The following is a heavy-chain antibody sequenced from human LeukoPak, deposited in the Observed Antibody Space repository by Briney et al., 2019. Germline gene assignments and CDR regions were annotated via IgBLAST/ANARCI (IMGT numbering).Heavy chain of an antibody. CDR3: ARVLLHYYDSSGYDY. J-gene: IGHJ4*02. CDR2: IYYSGST. CDR1: GGSISSGDYY. V-gene: IGHV4-30-4*01. D-gene: IGHD3-22*01. Sequence: SETLSLTCTVSGGSISSGDYYWSWLRQPPGKGLEWIGYIYYSGSTYYNPSLKSRVTISVDTSKNQFSLKLSSVTAADTAVYYCARVLLHYYDSSGYDYWGQGTLVTVSS.